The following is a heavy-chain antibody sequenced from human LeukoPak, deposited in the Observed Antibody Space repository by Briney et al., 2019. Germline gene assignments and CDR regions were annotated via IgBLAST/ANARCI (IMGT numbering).Heavy chain of an antibody. J-gene: IGHJ5*02. Sequence: GGSLRLSCAASGFSFSSYSMHWVRQASGKGLEGVAVISDDGSYKSYADSVKGRFTISRDYSYNTLYLQMKSLRTDDTAVYYCARDPLRWLRLGGNWFDPWGQGTLVTVSS. V-gene: IGHV3-30*04. CDR2: ISDDGSYK. D-gene: IGHD5-12*01. CDR3: ARDPLRWLRLGGNWFDP. CDR1: GFSFSSYS.